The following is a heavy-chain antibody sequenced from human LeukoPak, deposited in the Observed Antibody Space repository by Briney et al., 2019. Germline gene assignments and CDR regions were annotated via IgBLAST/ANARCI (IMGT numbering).Heavy chain of an antibody. Sequence: GRSLRLSCAASGFTFSSYGMHRVRQAPGKGLEWVSSISSSSSYIYYADSVKGRFTISRDNAKNSLYLQMNSLRAEDTAVYYCARGGPYYDFWSGYYFDYWGQGTLVTVSS. V-gene: IGHV3-21*01. CDR1: GFTFSSYG. D-gene: IGHD3-3*01. CDR2: ISSSSSYI. CDR3: ARGGPYYDFWSGYYFDY. J-gene: IGHJ4*02.